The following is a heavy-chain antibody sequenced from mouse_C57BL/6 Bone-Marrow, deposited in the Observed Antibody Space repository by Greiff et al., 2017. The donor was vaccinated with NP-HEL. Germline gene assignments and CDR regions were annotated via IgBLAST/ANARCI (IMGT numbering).Heavy chain of an antibody. CDR2: TFYSGST. D-gene: IGHD4-1*01. CDR3: ARSNFYYAMDY. V-gene: IGHV3-3*01. Sequence: EVQLQQSGPSLVRPSQTLSLTCTVTGFSINSDCYWIWIRQFPGNKLEYIWYTFYSGSTYYNPSLESRTYITLDPSKNQFSLKLSSVTTEDTATYYCARSNFYYAMDYWGQGTSVTVSS. J-gene: IGHJ4*01. CDR1: GFSINSDCY.